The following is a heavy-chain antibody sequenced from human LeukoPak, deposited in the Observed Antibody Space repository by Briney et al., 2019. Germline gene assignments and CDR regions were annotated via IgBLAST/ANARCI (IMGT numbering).Heavy chain of an antibody. CDR3: ARGRYHQLLWGTNWFDP. D-gene: IGHD2-2*01. Sequence: PSETLSLTCTVSGGSISSSSYYWGWIRQPPGKGLEWIGYIYYSGSTYYNPSLKSRVTISVDTSKNQFSLKLSSVTAADTAVYYCARGRYHQLLWGTNWFDPWGQGTLVTVSS. CDR1: GGSISSSSYY. CDR2: IYYSGST. J-gene: IGHJ5*02. V-gene: IGHV4-31*03.